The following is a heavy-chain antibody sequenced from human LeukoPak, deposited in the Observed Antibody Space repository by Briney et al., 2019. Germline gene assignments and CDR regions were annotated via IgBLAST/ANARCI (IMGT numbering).Heavy chain of an antibody. CDR2: ISGGGYT. CDR3: AKLVGAASGRY. J-gene: IGHJ4*02. Sequence: GGSLRLSCAASGFTFSDYAMSWVRQAPGRGLEWVSGISGGGYTYYADSVKGRFTISRDNSKNTLYLQLDSLRAEDTALYYCAKLVGAASGRYWGQGTLVTVST. D-gene: IGHD1-26*01. V-gene: IGHV3-23*01. CDR1: GFTFSDYA.